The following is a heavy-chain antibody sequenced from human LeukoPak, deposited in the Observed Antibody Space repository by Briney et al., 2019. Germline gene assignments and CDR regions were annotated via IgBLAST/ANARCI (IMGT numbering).Heavy chain of an antibody. V-gene: IGHV3-11*04. D-gene: IGHD2-21*02. Sequence: PGGSLRLSCAASGFTFSDYYMGWIRQAPGKGLEWVSYITNNGRKVYYADSVKGRFTISRDNAKNSLYLQMNSLRAEDTAVYYCARVVTRNAFDIWGQGTMVTVSS. CDR2: ITNNGRKV. CDR1: GFTFSDYY. CDR3: ARVVTRNAFDI. J-gene: IGHJ3*02.